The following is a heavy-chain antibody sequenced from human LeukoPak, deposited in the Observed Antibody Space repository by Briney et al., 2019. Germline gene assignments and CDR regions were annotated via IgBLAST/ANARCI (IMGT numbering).Heavy chain of an antibody. V-gene: IGHV3-30*02. CDR3: AKVRGRGTMIVVVRFLFPDY. J-gene: IGHJ4*02. CDR1: GFTFSSYG. D-gene: IGHD3-22*01. CDR2: IRYDGSNK. Sequence: GGSLRLSCAASGFTFSSYGMHWVRQAPGKGLEWVAFIRYDGSNKYYADSVKGRFTISRDNSKNTLYLQMNSLRAEDTAVYYCAKVRGRGTMIVVVRFLFPDYWGQGTLVTVSS.